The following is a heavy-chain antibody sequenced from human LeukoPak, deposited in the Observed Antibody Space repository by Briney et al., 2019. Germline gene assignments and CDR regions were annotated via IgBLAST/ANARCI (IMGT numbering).Heavy chain of an antibody. CDR3: ARVFAPAMVKRTFDI. CDR2: IYYSGST. Sequence: SETLSLTCTVSAGSISSGGYSWGWIRQHPGRGLEFIGYIYYSGSTYYNPSLQSRVTISVDASKNQFSLNLSSVTAADTAGYYCARVFAPAMVKRTFDIWGQGTKVTVSS. D-gene: IGHD5-18*01. V-gene: IGHV4-31*03. J-gene: IGHJ3*02. CDR1: AGSISSGGYS.